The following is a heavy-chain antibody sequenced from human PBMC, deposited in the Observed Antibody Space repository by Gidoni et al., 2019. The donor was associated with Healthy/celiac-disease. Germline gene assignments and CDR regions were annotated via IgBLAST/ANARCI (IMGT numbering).Heavy chain of an antibody. V-gene: IGHV1-18*01. CDR2: ISAYNGNT. CDR3: ARDMETTAMPFYYYGMDV. J-gene: IGHJ6*02. Sequence: QVQLMHTGAEVKQHGAAGKVSCTASGYTVTSYGISWVRQAPGKGLEWMGWISAYNGNTNYAQKLQGRVTMTTDTSTSTAYMQLRSLRSDDTAVYYWARDMETTAMPFYYYGMDVWGQGTTVTVSS. D-gene: IGHD4-4*01. CDR1: GYTVTSYG.